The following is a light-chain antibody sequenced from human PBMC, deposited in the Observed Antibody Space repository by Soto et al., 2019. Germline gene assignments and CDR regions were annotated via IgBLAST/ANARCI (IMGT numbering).Light chain of an antibody. CDR2: GAS. J-gene: IGKJ1*01. V-gene: IGKV3-15*01. CDR1: QSVSSS. CDR3: QQYNNWPRT. Sequence: IVLTHSPTAPSLSPGESATLSCRASQSVSSSLAWYQQKPGQAPRLLIYGASTRATGIPARFSGSGSGTEFTLTISSLQSEDFAVYYCQQYNNWPRTFGQGTKVDI.